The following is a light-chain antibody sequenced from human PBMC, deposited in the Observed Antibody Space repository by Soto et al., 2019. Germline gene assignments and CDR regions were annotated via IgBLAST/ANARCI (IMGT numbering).Light chain of an antibody. CDR3: QQYESYSPWT. Sequence: DIQMTQSPSTLSASVGDRVTITCRASQSISSWLAWYQQKPGKAPKLLIYDASTLQSGVPSRYSGSGSGTESTLTISNLQPDDFATYYCQQYESYSPWTSGQGTKVDIK. J-gene: IGKJ1*01. CDR1: QSISSW. CDR2: DAS. V-gene: IGKV1-5*01.